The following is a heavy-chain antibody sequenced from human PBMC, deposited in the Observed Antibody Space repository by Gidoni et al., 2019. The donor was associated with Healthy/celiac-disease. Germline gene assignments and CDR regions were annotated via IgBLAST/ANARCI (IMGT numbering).Heavy chain of an antibody. CDR3: AKDQIRAIITMGEGYFDL. J-gene: IGHJ2*01. D-gene: IGHD3-10*01. V-gene: IGHV3-9*01. CDR1: GFTFDDYA. CDR2: ISWNSGSI. Sequence: EVQLVESGGGLVQPGRSLRLSCAASGFTFDDYARHWVRQAPGKGLEWVSGISWNSGSIGYADSVKGRFTISRDNAKNSLYLQMNSLRAEDTALYYCAKDQIRAIITMGEGYFDLWGRGTLVTVSS.